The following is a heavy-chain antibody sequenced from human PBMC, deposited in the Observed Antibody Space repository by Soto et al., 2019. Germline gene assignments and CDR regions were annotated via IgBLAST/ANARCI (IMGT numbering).Heavy chain of an antibody. CDR3: ARDGEQGGYSYGYVGWFDP. J-gene: IGHJ5*02. CDR1: GYTFTSYY. Sequence: ASVKVSCKASGYTFTSYYTHWVRQAPGQGLEWMGIINPSGGSTSYAQKFQGRVTMTRDTSTSTVYMELSSLRSEDTAVYYCARDGEQGGYSYGYVGWFDPWGQGTLVTVSS. CDR2: INPSGGST. V-gene: IGHV1-46*01. D-gene: IGHD5-18*01.